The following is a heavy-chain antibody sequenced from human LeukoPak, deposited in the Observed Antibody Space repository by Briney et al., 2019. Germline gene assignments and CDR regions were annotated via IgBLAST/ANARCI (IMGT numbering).Heavy chain of an antibody. CDR3: ASRRQIYDFWDYGLDV. Sequence: GESLKISCKGSGYSFTSYWIAWVRQMPGKGLEWLGLIYPGDSDTRYNPSFEGQVTISADKSISTAYLQWYSLKASDTAMYYCASRRQIYDFWDYGLDVWGQGTTVTVSS. CDR2: IYPGDSDT. J-gene: IGHJ6*02. D-gene: IGHD3-3*01. V-gene: IGHV5-51*01. CDR1: GYSFTSYW.